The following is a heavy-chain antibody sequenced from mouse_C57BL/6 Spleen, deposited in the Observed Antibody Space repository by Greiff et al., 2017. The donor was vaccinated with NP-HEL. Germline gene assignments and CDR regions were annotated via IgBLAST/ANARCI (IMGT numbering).Heavy chain of an antibody. CDR3: AKNFYDGYHYAMDY. J-gene: IGHJ4*01. D-gene: IGHD2-3*01. V-gene: IGHV2-5*01. CDR1: GFSLTSYG. Sequence: QVQLQQSGPGLVQPSQSLSITCTVSGFSLTSYGVHWVRQSPGKGLEWLGVIWRGGSTDYNAAFMSRLSITKDNSKSQVFFKMNSLQADDTAIYYCAKNFYDGYHYAMDYWGQGTSVTVSS. CDR2: IWRGGST.